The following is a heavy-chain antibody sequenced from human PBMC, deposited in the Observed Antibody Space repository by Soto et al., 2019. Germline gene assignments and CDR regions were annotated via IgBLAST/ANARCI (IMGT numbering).Heavy chain of an antibody. CDR1: GGSISSGDFY. V-gene: IGHV4-30-4*01. Sequence: SETLSLTCTVSGGSISSGDFYWSWIRQPPGRGLEWIGYISYSGSTYYNTSLKSRVTISVDTSKNQFSLKLNSVTAADTAVYYCARGGPTGGSYKYNWFNPWGQGTLVTVSS. J-gene: IGHJ5*02. CDR3: ARGGPTGGSYKYNWFNP. CDR2: ISYSGST. D-gene: IGHD2-15*01.